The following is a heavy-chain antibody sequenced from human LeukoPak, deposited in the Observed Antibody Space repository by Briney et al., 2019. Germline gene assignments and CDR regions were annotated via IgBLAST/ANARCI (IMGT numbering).Heavy chain of an antibody. D-gene: IGHD5-18*01. V-gene: IGHV1-69*06. CDR2: IIPLFGTA. J-gene: IGHJ3*02. CDR1: GGTFSNYA. Sequence: ASVKVSRKTSGGTFSNYAISWVRQAPGQGLEWMGYIIPLFGTANYAQKFQGRVTITADKSTNTAYMELSSLRSEDTAVHFCARDWGYSYDDTFDIWGQGTMVTVSS. CDR3: ARDWGYSYDDTFDI.